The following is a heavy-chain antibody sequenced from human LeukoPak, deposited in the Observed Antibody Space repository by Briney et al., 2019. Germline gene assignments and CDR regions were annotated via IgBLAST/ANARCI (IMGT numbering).Heavy chain of an antibody. D-gene: IGHD2-2*02. CDR2: ISGSGGST. J-gene: IGHJ3*01. CDR3: AKGGAISTYTFDV. CDR1: GFTFSSYA. Sequence: GGSLRLSCAASGFTFSSYAVSWVRQAPGKGLEWVSAISGSGGSTYYADSVKGRFTISRDNSKNTLYLQMNSLRAEDTALYYCAKGGAISTYTFDVWGQGTMVTVSS. V-gene: IGHV3-23*01.